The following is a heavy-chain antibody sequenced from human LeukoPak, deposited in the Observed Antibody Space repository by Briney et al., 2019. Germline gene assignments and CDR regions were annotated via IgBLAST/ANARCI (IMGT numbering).Heavy chain of an antibody. V-gene: IGHV3-30*18. CDR3: AKMRWSGYPQGVDY. D-gene: IGHD3-3*01. J-gene: IGHJ4*02. CDR2: ISYDGSNK. Sequence: GGSLRLSCAASGFTFSRYAMHWVRQALGKGLEWVVLISYDGSNKYYVDSVKGRFTISRDNSKYTLYLQMNSLRAEDTAVYYCAKMRWSGYPQGVDYWGQGTLVTVSS. CDR1: GFTFSRYA.